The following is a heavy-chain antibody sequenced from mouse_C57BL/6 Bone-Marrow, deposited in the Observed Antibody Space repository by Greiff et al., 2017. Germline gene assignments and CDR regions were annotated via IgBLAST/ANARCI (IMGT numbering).Heavy chain of an antibody. Sequence: EVQLQESGAELVRPGASVKLSCTASGFNIKDYYMHWVKQRPEQGLEWIGRIDPADGDTAYAPKFQGKATMTVDTSSNTAYLQLSSLTSEDAAVYCCTSPLWFGWFAYWGQGTLVTVSA. CDR3: TSPLWFGWFAY. J-gene: IGHJ3*01. V-gene: IGHV14-1*01. CDR2: IDPADGDT. CDR1: GFNIKDYY. D-gene: IGHD2-2*01.